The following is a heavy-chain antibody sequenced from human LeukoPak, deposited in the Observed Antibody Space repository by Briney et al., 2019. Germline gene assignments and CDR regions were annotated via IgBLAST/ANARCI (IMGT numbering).Heavy chain of an antibody. V-gene: IGHV4-34*01. D-gene: IGHD1-26*01. J-gene: IGHJ4*02. CDR3: ARVVGRYNKIDF. CDR1: VGSFSGYN. Sequence: SEPLSLTCAAYVGSFSGYNWSLIRESPGERLGWIGEIHHSGNTNYKPSMKSLVTITVDTSKTQFPLKLTSITAADTAVYCCARVVGRYNKIDFWGQGTPVTVSS. CDR2: IHHSGNT.